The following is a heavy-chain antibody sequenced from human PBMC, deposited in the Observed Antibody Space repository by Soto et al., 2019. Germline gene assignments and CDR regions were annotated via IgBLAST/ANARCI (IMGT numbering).Heavy chain of an antibody. CDR3: AKAMITMVRGVMSPFDY. V-gene: IGHV3-30*18. CDR1: GFTFSSYG. CDR2: ISYDGSNK. Sequence: QVQLVESGGGVVQPGRSLRLSCAASGFTFSSYGMHWVRQAPGKGLEWVAVISYDGSNKYYADSVKGRFTISRDNSKNXXYLQMNSLRAEDTAVYYCAKAMITMVRGVMSPFDYWGQGTLVTVSS. J-gene: IGHJ4*02. D-gene: IGHD3-10*01.